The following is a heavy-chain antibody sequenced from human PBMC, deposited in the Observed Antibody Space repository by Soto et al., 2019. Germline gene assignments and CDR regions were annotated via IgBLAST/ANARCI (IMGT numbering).Heavy chain of an antibody. D-gene: IGHD3-16*01. CDR3: ATLFYSGGRGLVPSLAFDI. Sequence: SVKVSCKASGDTFSSYTLSWVRQAPGQGLEWMGRINPIIGIANYAQKFQGRVTITADKSTSTAYMELSSLTSEDTAVYYCATLFYSGGRGLVPSLAFDIWGQGTMVTVSS. CDR2: INPIIGIA. J-gene: IGHJ3*02. V-gene: IGHV1-69*02. CDR1: GDTFSSYT.